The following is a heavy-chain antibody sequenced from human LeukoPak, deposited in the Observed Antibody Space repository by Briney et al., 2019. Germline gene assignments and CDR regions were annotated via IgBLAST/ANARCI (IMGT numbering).Heavy chain of an antibody. Sequence: SETLSLTCTVSGASISSTTYYWGWIRQPPRKGLEWIASIYYSGSTYYNPSLKSRVTISVDTSKNQFSLKLSSVTAADTAVYYCARHKYSSGWPPDGAFDIWGQGTMVTVSS. V-gene: IGHV4-39*01. D-gene: IGHD6-19*01. J-gene: IGHJ3*02. CDR2: IYYSGST. CDR1: GASISSTTYY. CDR3: ARHKYSSGWPPDGAFDI.